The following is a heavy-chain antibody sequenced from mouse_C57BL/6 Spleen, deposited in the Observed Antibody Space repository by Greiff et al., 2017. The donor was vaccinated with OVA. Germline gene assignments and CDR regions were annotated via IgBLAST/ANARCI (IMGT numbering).Heavy chain of an antibody. J-gene: IGHJ2*01. Sequence: QVQLQQSGAELVMPGASVTLSCKASGYTFTSYWMHWVKQRPGQGLEWIGEIDPSDSYTNYNQKFKGKSTLTVDKSSSTAYVQLSSLTSEDSAVDYCARGAHYYGSSDLDDWGQGTTLTVSS. D-gene: IGHD1-1*01. CDR2: IDPSDSYT. CDR3: ARGAHYYGSSDLDD. CDR1: GYTFTSYW. V-gene: IGHV1-69*01.